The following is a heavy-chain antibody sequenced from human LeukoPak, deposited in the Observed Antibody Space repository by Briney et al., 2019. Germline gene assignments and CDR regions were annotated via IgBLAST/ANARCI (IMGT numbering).Heavy chain of an antibody. CDR1: GFTLSRYW. V-gene: IGHV3-74*01. CDR2: INTDGSYT. Sequence: PGGSLRLSCAASGFTLSRYWVHWVRQAPGKGLVWVSRINTDGSYTSCADSVEGRFTISRDNAKNTLYLQMNSLRAEDTAVYYCARDKGGYDDYWGQGTLVTVSS. CDR3: ARDKGGYDDY. D-gene: IGHD5-12*01. J-gene: IGHJ4*02.